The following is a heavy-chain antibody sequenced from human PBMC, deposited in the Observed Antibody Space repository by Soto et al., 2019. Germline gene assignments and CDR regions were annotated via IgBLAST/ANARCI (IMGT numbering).Heavy chain of an antibody. J-gene: IGHJ1*01. CDR3: AKGIIAAAGIEGMSQH. V-gene: IGHV3-23*01. CDR2: ISGSGGST. CDR1: GFTFSSYA. D-gene: IGHD6-13*01. Sequence: EVQLLESGGGLVQPGGSLRLSCAASGFTFSSYAMSWVRQAPGKGLEWVSAISGSGGSTYYADSVKGRFTISRDNSKNTLYLQMNSLRAEDTAVYYCAKGIIAAAGIEGMSQHWGQGTLVTVSS.